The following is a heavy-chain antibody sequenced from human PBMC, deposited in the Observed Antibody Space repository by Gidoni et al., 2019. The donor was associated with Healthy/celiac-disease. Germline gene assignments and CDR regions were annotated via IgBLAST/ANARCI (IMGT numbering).Heavy chain of an antibody. CDR2: IYPGDSDT. J-gene: IGHJ3*02. D-gene: IGHD6-13*01. CDR3: ARTASECIAAAGTITRDVAFDI. CDR1: GYSFTSYW. Sequence: VLLLPSGAEVTLPCVSLKIPCKGSGYSFTSYWIGWVRQMPGKGLEWMGLIYPGDSDTGYSPSCQGQVTISADKSISTAYLQWSSLKASDTAMYYCARTASECIAAAGTITRDVAFDIWGQGTMVTVSS. V-gene: IGHV5-51*01.